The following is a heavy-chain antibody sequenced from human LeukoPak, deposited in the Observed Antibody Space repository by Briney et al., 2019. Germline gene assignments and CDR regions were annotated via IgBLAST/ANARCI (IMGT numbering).Heavy chain of an antibody. CDR1: GFTFSSYA. CDR2: ISGSGGST. D-gene: IGHD3-22*01. CDR3: AKGTGAGSGYNYYYYHMDV. V-gene: IGHV3-23*01. Sequence: GGSLRLSCAASGFTFSSYAMSWVRQAPGKGLEWVSAISGSGGSTYYADSVKGRFTISRDNSKNTLYLQMNSLRAEDTAVYYCAKGTGAGSGYNYYYYHMDVWGKGTTVTVSS. J-gene: IGHJ6*03.